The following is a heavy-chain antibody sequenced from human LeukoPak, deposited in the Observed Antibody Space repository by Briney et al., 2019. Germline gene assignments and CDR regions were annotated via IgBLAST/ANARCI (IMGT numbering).Heavy chain of an antibody. D-gene: IGHD5-18*01. CDR2: IKSKTDGGTT. CDR1: GFTFSNAW. Sequence: GGFLRLSCAASGFTFSNAWMSWVRQAPGKGLEWVGRIKSKTDGGTTDYAAPVKGRFTISRDDSKNTLYLQMNSLKTEDTAVYCCTTDASQLWSENAFDIWGQGTMVTVSS. J-gene: IGHJ3*02. V-gene: IGHV3-15*01. CDR3: TTDASQLWSENAFDI.